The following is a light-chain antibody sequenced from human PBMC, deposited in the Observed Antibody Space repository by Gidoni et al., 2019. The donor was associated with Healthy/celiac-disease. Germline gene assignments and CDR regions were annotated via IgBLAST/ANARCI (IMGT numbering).Light chain of an antibody. J-gene: IGLJ2*01. V-gene: IGLV3-1*01. CDR1: KLGDKY. Sequence: SYQVTHRPSVSVSPGQTASITCSGDKLGDKYACWYQQKPGQSPVLVIYQDSKRPSGIPERFSGSNYGNTATLTVSGIQAMDEADYYCQAWDSSSVVFGGGTKLTVL. CDR3: QAWDSSSVV. CDR2: QDS.